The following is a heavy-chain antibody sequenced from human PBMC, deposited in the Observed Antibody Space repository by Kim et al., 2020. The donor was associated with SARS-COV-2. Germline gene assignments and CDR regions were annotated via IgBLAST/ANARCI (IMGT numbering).Heavy chain of an antibody. CDR3: ARDLKVVIRGMTKKTSYYSGMDV. CDR1: GFTFSSYA. CDR2: ISFDGSTE. D-gene: IGHD3-10*01. Sequence: GGSLRLSCSASGFTFSSYAMYWARQAPDKGLEWLAVISFDGSTEYYEDSVQGRFTVSRDNAKKTLYLQMNSLRPEDTAVYYCARDLKVVIRGMTKKTSYYSGMDVWGQGTTVIVSS. J-gene: IGHJ6*02. V-gene: IGHV3-30*04.